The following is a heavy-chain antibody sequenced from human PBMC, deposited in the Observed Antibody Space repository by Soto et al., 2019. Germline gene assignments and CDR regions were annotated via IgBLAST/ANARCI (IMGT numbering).Heavy chain of an antibody. J-gene: IGHJ4*02. V-gene: IGHV3-11*01. CDR2: ISSSGSTI. Sequence: PGGSLRLSCAASGFTFSDYYMSWIRQAPGKGLEWVSYISSSGSTIYYADSVKGRFTISRDNAKNSLYLQMNSLRAEDTAVYYWVRDLDTITAAGTFDYWGQGTLVTVSS. CDR1: GFTFSDYY. D-gene: IGHD6-13*01. CDR3: VRDLDTITAAGTFDY.